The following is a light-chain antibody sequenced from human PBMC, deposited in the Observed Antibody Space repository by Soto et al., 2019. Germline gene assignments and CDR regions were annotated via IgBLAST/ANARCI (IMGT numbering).Light chain of an antibody. V-gene: IGKV3-15*01. CDR1: QGISNY. CDR3: QRQSGWPRT. CDR2: GTS. Sequence: MTQSPSSLSASVGDRVTITCRASQGISNYLAWYQQKPGQAPRPLIHGTSTRATGIPARFSGSGSGTEFTLTISSLQSEDFAVYYCQRQSGWPRTFGQGTKVDIK. J-gene: IGKJ1*01.